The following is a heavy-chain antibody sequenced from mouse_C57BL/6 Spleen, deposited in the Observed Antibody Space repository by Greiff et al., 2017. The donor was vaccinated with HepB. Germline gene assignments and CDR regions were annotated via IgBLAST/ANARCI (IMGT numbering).Heavy chain of an antibody. Sequence: QVQLKQSGAELARPGASVKLSCKASGYTFTSYGISWVKQRTGQGLEWIGEIYPRSGNTYYNKKFKGKATLTADKSSSTAYMELRSLTSEDSAVYFCARHWDGGYFGVWGTGTTVTVAS. J-gene: IGHJ1*03. CDR1: GYTFTSYG. D-gene: IGHD4-1*01. V-gene: IGHV1-81*01. CDR3: ARHWDGGYFGV. CDR2: IYPRSGNT.